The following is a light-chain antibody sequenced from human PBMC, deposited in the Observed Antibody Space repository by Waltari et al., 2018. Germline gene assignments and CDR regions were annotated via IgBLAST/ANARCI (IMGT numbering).Light chain of an antibody. CDR3: QSYDNSLSGPVV. CDR2: GDN. J-gene: IGLJ2*01. V-gene: IGLV1-40*01. Sequence: QSVLTQPPSVSGAPGQRVTISCTGSSSNVGAGFDVHWYQQLPEAAPKLLISGDNNRPSGVPDRVSASKSGTSASLAITGLQAEDEADYYCQSYDNSLSGPVVFGGGTKLTV. CDR1: SSNVGAGFD.